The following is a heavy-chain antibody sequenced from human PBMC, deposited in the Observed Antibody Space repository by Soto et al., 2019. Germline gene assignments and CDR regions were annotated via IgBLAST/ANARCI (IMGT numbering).Heavy chain of an antibody. CDR1: GYTLTELS. CDR3: SRLPRNNRGAPFDY. CDR2: FDPEDGET. Sequence: GASVKVSCKVSGYTLTELSMHWVRQAPGKGLEWMGGFDPEDGETIYAQKFQGRFTISRDDSKSIAYLQMNSLKIDDTAVYHCSRLPRNNRGAPFDYWGQGTQVTVSS. V-gene: IGHV1-24*01. J-gene: IGHJ4*02. D-gene: IGHD3-10*01.